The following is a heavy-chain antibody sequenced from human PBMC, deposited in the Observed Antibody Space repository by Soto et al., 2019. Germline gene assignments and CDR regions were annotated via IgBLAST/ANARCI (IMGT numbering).Heavy chain of an antibody. D-gene: IGHD1-1*01. Sequence: GGSLRLSCAASGFTFSSYGMHWVRQAPGKGLEWVAVIWYDGSNKYYADSVKGRFTISRDNSKNTLYLQMNSLRAEDTAVYYCARDPKLDAFDYWGQGTLVTVS. CDR2: IWYDGSNK. V-gene: IGHV3-33*01. CDR1: GFTFSSYG. J-gene: IGHJ4*02. CDR3: ARDPKLDAFDY.